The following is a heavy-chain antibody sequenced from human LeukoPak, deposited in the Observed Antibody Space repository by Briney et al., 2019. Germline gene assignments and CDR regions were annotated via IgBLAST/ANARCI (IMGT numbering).Heavy chain of an antibody. CDR3: ASGEVGVVYRAGGRYYYYYHAMDV. J-gene: IGHJ6*02. Sequence: ASVKVSCKASGFTFTSHDYNWVRQATGQGLEWMGWMNPNSGNTGYAQKFQGRVTMTRDTSITTVYMELSSLTSEDTAVYYCASGEVGVVYRAGGRYYYYYHAMDVWGQGTTVTVSS. V-gene: IGHV1-8*01. CDR2: MNPNSGNT. CDR1: GFTFTSHD. D-gene: IGHD2-15*01.